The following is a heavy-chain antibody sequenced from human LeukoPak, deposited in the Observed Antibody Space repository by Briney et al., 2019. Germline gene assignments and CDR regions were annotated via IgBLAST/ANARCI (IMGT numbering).Heavy chain of an antibody. CDR1: GFAFSTYW. J-gene: IGHJ4*02. Sequence: GGSLRLSCAASGFAFSTYWMHWVCHAPGKGLVWVSRISSDGSNTNYAESVKGRFTISKDNANNTMYLQMNSLRAEDTAVYYCVLVSLNPGWGQGTLVTVSS. CDR3: VLVSLNPG. V-gene: IGHV3-74*01. CDR2: ISSDGSNT. D-gene: IGHD3-3*02.